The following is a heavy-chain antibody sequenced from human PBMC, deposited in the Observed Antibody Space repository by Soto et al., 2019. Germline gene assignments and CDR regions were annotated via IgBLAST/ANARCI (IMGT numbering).Heavy chain of an antibody. CDR1: GFTFSSYA. D-gene: IGHD5-18*01. CDR2: ISYDGSNK. V-gene: IGHV3-30-3*01. Sequence: GGSLRLSCAASGFTFSSYAMHWVRQAPGKGLEWVAVISYDGSNKYYADSVKGRFTISRDNSKNTLYLQMNSLRAEDTAVYYCARDWVDTAMVMSTGPIDYWGQGTLVTVSS. J-gene: IGHJ4*02. CDR3: ARDWVDTAMVMSTGPIDY.